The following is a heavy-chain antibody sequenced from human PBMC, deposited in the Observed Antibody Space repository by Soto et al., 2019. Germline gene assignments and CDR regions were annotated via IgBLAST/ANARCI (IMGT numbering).Heavy chain of an antibody. CDR3: ARDPQRRIVGSTKVRDY. Sequence: QVQLQQWGAGLLKPSETLSLTCAVYGGSFSDYYWSWIRQPPGKGLEWLGDINHSGSTHYHPSLKSRVTISIDKSKNQFSLHLTSVTAADTAVYYCARDPQRRIVGSTKVRDYWGQGTPVTVSS. CDR1: GGSFSDYY. V-gene: IGHV4-34*01. CDR2: INHSGST. J-gene: IGHJ4*02. D-gene: IGHD1-26*01.